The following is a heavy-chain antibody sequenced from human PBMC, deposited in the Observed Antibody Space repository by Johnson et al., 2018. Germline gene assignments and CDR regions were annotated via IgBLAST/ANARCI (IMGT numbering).Heavy chain of an antibody. Sequence: VQLVESGGGLVKPGGSLRLSCAASGFTFSSYSMNWVRQAPGKGLEWVSSISSSSSYIYYADSVKGRFTISRDNAKNALYLQMDSLRAEDTAVDYCARVKVVVTALPQYAFDIWGQGTMVTVSS. D-gene: IGHD2-21*02. CDR3: ARVKVVVTALPQYAFDI. J-gene: IGHJ3*02. CDR1: GFTFSSYS. CDR2: ISSSSSYI. V-gene: IGHV3-21*01.